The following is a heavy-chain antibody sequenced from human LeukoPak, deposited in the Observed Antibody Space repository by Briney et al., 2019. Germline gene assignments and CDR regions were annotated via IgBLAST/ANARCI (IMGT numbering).Heavy chain of an antibody. V-gene: IGHV1-2*02. CDR1: GYTFTGYY. CDR3: AREGNGNERLGAFDI. D-gene: IGHD1-1*01. J-gene: IGHJ3*02. Sequence: GASVKVSCKASGYTFTGYYMHWVRQAPGQGLEWMGWINPKSGGTNYAQKFQGRVTMTRDMSTSTVYMELSSLRSEDTAVYYCAREGNGNERLGAFDIWGQGTMVTVSS. CDR2: INPKSGGT.